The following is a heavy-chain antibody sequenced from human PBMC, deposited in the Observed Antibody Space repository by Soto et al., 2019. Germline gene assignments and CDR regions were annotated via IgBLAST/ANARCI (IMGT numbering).Heavy chain of an antibody. J-gene: IGHJ4*01. V-gene: IGHV3-23*01. CDR2: ISGRGGST. Sequence: EVQLLESGGGLVQPGGSLRLSCAASGFTFSSYAMSWVRQAPGKGLEWVSAISGRGGSTYYADSVKGRFTISRAHPKYSLYLRMNGLRAELTAVYYCSKKAMGREIGCWGQGTLVTVS. CDR3: SKKAMGREIGC. CDR1: GFTFSSYA. D-gene: IGHD3-10*01.